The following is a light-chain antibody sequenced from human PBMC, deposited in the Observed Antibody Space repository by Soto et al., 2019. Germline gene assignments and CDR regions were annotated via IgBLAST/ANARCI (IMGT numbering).Light chain of an antibody. CDR3: QQYGNSPRS. CDR2: GAT. V-gene: IGKV3-20*01. Sequence: EIVLTQSPGTLSLSPGERATLSCRASQSVSSNYLAWYQQTPGQAPRLLMYGATSRATGIPDRFSGSGSGTDFTLTISRLEPEDFAVYYCQQYGNSPRSFGQGTEVEIK. CDR1: QSVSSNY. J-gene: IGKJ1*01.